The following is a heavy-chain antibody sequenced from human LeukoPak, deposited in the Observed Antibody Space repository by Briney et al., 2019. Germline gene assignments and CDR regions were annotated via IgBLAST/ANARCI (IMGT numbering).Heavy chain of an antibody. J-gene: IGHJ4*02. CDR1: GGSISSSSYY. D-gene: IGHD6-6*01. Sequence: SETLSLTCTVSGGSISSSSYYWGWIRQPPGKWLEWIGSIYYSGSTYYNPSLKSRVTISVDTSKNQFSLKLRSVTAADTAVYYCARRAARPERYFAYWGQGTLVTVSS. V-gene: IGHV4-39*01. CDR2: IYYSGST. CDR3: ARRAARPERYFAY.